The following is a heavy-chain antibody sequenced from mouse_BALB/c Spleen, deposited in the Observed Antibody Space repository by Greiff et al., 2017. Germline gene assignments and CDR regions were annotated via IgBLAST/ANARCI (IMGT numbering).Heavy chain of an antibody. J-gene: IGHJ4*01. CDR1: GFTFSSYG. CDR2: ISSGGSYT. V-gene: IGHV5-6*02. D-gene: IGHD1-1*01. CDR3: ARQTYYGSSYEDAMDY. Sequence: DVKLVESGGDLVKPGGSLKLSCAASGFTFSSYGMSWVRQTPDKRLEWVATISSGGSYTYYPDSVKGRFTISRDNAKNTLYLQMSSLKSEDTAMYYCARQTYYGSSYEDAMDYWSQGTSVTVSS.